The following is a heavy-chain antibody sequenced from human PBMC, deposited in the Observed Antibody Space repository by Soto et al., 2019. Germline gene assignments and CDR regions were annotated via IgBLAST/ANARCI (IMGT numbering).Heavy chain of an antibody. Sequence: PGESLKISCKGSGYSFAGYWITWVRQKPGKGLEWMGRIDPSDSYTNYSPSFQGHVTISADKSISTAYLQWSSLKASDTAMYYCARHPISSGWYEDNWFDPWGQGTLVTVSS. J-gene: IGHJ5*02. V-gene: IGHV5-10-1*01. CDR1: GYSFAGYW. CDR3: ARHPISSGWYEDNWFDP. D-gene: IGHD6-19*01. CDR2: IDPSDSYT.